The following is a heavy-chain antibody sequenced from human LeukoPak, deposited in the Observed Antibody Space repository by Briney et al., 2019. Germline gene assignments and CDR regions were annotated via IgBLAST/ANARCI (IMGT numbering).Heavy chain of an antibody. J-gene: IGHJ5*02. CDR3: ARFEEILTGSSPFDP. V-gene: IGHV4-39*07. CDR2: IYYSGST. D-gene: IGHD3-9*01. Sequence: SETLSLTCTVSGGSISSSSYYWGWIRQPPGKGLEWIGSIYYSGSTNYNPSLKSRVTISVDTSKNQFSLKLSSVTAADTAVYYCARFEEILTGSSPFDPWGQGTLVTVSS. CDR1: GGSISSSSYY.